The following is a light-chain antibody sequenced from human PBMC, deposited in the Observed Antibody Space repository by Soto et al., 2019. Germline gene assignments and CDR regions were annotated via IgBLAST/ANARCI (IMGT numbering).Light chain of an antibody. CDR1: SSDVGGYNY. CDR3: SSSTSSSTRVV. CDR2: DVS. V-gene: IGLV2-14*01. J-gene: IGLJ2*01. Sequence: QSALTQPASVSGSPGQSITISCTGTSSDVGGYNYVSWYQQHPGKAPKLMIYDVSNRPSGVSNRFSGSKSGNTASLTISGLQAEDADDYYCSSSTSSSTRVVFGGGTKVTVL.